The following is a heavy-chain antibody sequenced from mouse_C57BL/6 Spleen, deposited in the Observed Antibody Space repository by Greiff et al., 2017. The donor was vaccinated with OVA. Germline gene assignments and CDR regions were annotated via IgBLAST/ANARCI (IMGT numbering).Heavy chain of an antibody. CDR3: VRHEDYGTLDY. CDR1: GFSFKTYA. Sequence: EVKLVESGGGLVQPKGSLKLSCAASGFSFKTYAMNWVRQAPGKGLEWVARIRSKSNNYATYYADSVKDRFTISRDDSESMLYLQMNNLKTEDTAMYYCVRHEDYGTLDYWGQGTTLTVSS. D-gene: IGHD2-1*01. CDR2: IRSKSNNYAT. V-gene: IGHV10-1*01. J-gene: IGHJ2*01.